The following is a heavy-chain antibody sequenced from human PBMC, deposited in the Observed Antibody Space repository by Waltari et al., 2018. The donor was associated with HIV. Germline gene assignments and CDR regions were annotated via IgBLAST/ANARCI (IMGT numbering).Heavy chain of an antibody. J-gene: IGHJ4*02. CDR2: MDPTRGDT. CDR1: GYTFTDYC. V-gene: IGHV1-2*06. Sequence: QVQMEQSGAEVKKPGTSVKVSCKASGYTFTDYCLHWLRQAPGQGLEWVGPMDPTRGDTAEPKDFQGRVSVTGDKFVRTAYVELSRLKSDDTAVYYCARERLEPTRHNTLIVSPGGYWGQGTRVIVSS. D-gene: IGHD3-9*01. CDR3: ARERLEPTRHNTLIVSPGGY.